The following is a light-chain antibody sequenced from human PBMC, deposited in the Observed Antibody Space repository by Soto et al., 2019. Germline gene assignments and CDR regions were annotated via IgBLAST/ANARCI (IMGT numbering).Light chain of an antibody. CDR1: QSIRNNF. J-gene: IGKJ1*01. Sequence: IVLTQSPATLSLSPGERATLSCRASQSIRNNFLAWYQHNPGQAPRLLIYGASTRASGIPDRFSGSGSGTDFTLTINRLEPEDFALYFCQQYGGSMETFGQGTKVDIK. CDR2: GAS. V-gene: IGKV3-20*01. CDR3: QQYGGSMET.